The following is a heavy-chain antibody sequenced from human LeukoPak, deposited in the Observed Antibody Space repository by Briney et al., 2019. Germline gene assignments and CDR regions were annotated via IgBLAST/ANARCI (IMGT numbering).Heavy chain of an antibody. CDR3: AKDRSQLVRQYYFDY. D-gene: IGHD6-13*01. J-gene: IGHJ4*02. Sequence: GGSLRLSCAASGFTFSSYAMSWVRQAPGKGLEWVSAISGSGGSTYYADSVKGRFTISRDNSKNTLYLQMNSLRAEDTAVYYCAKDRSQLVRQYYFDYWGQGTLSPSPQ. CDR1: GFTFSSYA. V-gene: IGHV3-23*01. CDR2: ISGSGGST.